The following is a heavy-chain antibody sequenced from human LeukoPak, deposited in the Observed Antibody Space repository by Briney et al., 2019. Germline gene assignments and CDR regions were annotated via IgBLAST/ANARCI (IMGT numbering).Heavy chain of an antibody. V-gene: IGHV4-61*05. J-gene: IGHJ3*01. CDR2: LYYSGST. Sequence: PSETLSLTCTVSGGSISSSSYYWGWIRQPPGKGLEWIGSLYYSGSTNSNPSLKTRVTMSVDTSKNRFSLNLSSMTAADTAVYYCARANMIISAFDFWGQGTMVTVSS. CDR1: GGSISSSSYY. CDR3: ARANMIISAFDF. D-gene: IGHD3-16*01.